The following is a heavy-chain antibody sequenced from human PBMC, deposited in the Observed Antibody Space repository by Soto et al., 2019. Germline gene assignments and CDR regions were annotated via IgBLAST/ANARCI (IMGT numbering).Heavy chain of an antibody. CDR2: ISGSGGST. J-gene: IGHJ6*02. Sequence: GGSLRLSCVASGFTFSNFAMSWVRQAPGKGLEWVSAISGSGGSTYYADSVKGRFTISRDNSKNMLYVQMNSLRVEDTAVYYCAKDRAPSDVWGQGTTVTVSS. CDR1: GFTFSNFA. CDR3: AKDRAPSDV. V-gene: IGHV3-23*01.